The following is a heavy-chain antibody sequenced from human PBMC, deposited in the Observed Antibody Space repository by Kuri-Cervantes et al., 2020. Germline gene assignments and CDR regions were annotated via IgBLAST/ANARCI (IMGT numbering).Heavy chain of an antibody. CDR3: ARTDPRDAFDI. J-gene: IGHJ3*02. CDR2: IYYTGST. V-gene: IGHV4-59*11. Sequence: SETLSLTCTVSGGSINNHYWSWIRQPPGKGLERIGYIYYTGSTGYNPSLKSRVSMSVDTSRNQFSLKLSSVTAADTAVYYCARTDPRDAFDIWGQGTMVTVSS. CDR1: GGSINNHY.